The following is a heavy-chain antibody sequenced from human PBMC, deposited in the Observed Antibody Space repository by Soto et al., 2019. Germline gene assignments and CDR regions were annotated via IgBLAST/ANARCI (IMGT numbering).Heavy chain of an antibody. Sequence: SETLSLTCTVSGGSISSYCWSWIRQPPGKGLEWIGYIYYSGSTNYNPPLKSRVTISVDTSKNQFSLKLSSVTAADTAVYYCARELLGYCSGGSCYGMDVWGQGTTVTVSS. J-gene: IGHJ6*02. CDR3: ARELLGYCSGGSCYGMDV. CDR1: GGSISSYC. V-gene: IGHV4-59*01. CDR2: IYYSGST. D-gene: IGHD2-15*01.